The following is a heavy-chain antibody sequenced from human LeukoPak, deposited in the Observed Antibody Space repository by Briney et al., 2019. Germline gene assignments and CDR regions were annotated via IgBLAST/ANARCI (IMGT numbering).Heavy chain of an antibody. CDR3: AREGYSYGYRYFFDF. CDR1: GGSISSDY. CDR2: IYNSGST. V-gene: IGHV4-4*07. J-gene: IGHJ4*02. Sequence: PSETLSLTCTVSGGSISSDYWSWIRQPAGKGLEWLGHIYNSGSTNYNPSLKSRVTMSVDTSKNQFSLKLSSVTAADTAMYYCAREGYSYGYRYFFDFWGQGTLVAVSS. D-gene: IGHD5-18*01.